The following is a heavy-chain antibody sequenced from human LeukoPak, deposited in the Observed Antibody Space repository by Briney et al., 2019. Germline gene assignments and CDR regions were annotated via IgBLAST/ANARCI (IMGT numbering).Heavy chain of an antibody. J-gene: IGHJ4*02. CDR3: AKDLIPGIAAAGTDLYNY. D-gene: IGHD6-13*01. Sequence: GGSLRLSCAASGFTFSSYAMSWVRQAPGKGVEGVSAISGSGGSTYYADCVKGRFTISRDKSKNTLYLQMNSLRAEDTAVYYCAKDLIPGIAAAGTDLYNYWGQGTLVTVSS. CDR2: ISGSGGST. V-gene: IGHV3-23*01. CDR1: GFTFSSYA.